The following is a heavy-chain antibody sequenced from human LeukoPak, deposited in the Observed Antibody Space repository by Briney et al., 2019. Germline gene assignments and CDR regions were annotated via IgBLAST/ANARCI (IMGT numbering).Heavy chain of an antibody. J-gene: IGHJ3*02. D-gene: IGHD1-26*01. CDR1: GFTFSSYS. CDR3: ARAVGDSDAFDI. V-gene: IGHV3-21*01. Sequence: TGGSLRLSCAASGFTFSSYSMNWVRQAPGKGLEWVSSISSSSSYIYYADSVKGRFTISRDNAKNSLYLQMISLRAEDTAVYYCARAVGDSDAFDIWGQGTMVTVSS. CDR2: ISSSSSYI.